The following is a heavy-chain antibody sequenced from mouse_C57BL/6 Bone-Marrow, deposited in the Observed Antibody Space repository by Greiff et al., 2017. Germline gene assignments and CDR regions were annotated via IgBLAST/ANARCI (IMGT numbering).Heavy chain of an antibody. CDR3: ARGITTGVANYFDY. J-gene: IGHJ2*01. V-gene: IGHV1-63*01. CDR2: IYPGGGST. D-gene: IGHD1-1*01. Sequence: VQLQQSGAELVKPGTSVKMSCKASGYTFTNYCIGWAKQSPGHGLEWIGDIYPGGGSTNYNEKFKGKATLTADKSSSTAYMQFSSLTSEDSAIYYGARGITTGVANYFDYWGQGTTLTVSA. CDR1: GYTFTNYC.